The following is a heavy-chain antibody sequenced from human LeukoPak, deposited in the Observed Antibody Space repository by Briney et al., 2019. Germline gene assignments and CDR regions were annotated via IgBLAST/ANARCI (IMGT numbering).Heavy chain of an antibody. Sequence: ASVKVSCKVSGYTLTELSMHWVRQAPGKGLEWMGGFDPEDGETIYAQKFQGRVTMTGDTSTDTAYMELSSLRSEDTAVYYCATIAAAPDYWGQGTLVTVSS. CDR2: FDPEDGET. V-gene: IGHV1-24*01. J-gene: IGHJ4*02. D-gene: IGHD6-13*01. CDR3: ATIAAAPDY. CDR1: GYTLTELS.